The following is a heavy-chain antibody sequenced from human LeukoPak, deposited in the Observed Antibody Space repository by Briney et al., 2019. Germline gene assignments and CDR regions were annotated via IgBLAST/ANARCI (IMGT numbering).Heavy chain of an antibody. CDR2: INQDGTET. Sequence: GGSLRLSCVASGLVFNTYWIYWVRQAPGKGLEWVATINQDGTETRYVDSVKGRFTISRDNAKSSVFLQMNSLRVEDTAVFYCAHAYLWGQGTMVTVSS. D-gene: IGHD2-21*01. CDR3: AHAYL. V-gene: IGHV3-7*01. CDR1: GLVFNTYW. J-gene: IGHJ3*01.